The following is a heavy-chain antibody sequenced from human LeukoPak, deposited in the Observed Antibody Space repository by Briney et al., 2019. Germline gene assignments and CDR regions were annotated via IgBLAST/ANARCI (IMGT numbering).Heavy chain of an antibody. CDR3: TSVSAGGIEY. J-gene: IGHJ4*02. CDR1: VLAFSDHW. Sequence: GWSLTLSFASSVLAFSDHWMHWVRQARGKGLEWVGRTKNKAKDFTTFYGASMKGRFPISRDDSKNSLYLQMNSLKTEDTALYYCTSVSAGGIEYWGQGTPVTVSS. CDR2: TKNKAKDFTT. V-gene: IGHV3-72*01. D-gene: IGHD2-15*01.